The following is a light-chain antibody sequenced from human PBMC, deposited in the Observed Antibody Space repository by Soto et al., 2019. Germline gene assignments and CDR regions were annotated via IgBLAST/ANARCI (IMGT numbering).Light chain of an antibody. Sequence: EIVLTQSPGTLSLSPGERATLSCRASQSVTSSYLAWYQQKPGQAPRLLIYGASTRATGIPARFSGGGSGTDFTLTISRLEPEDFAVYYCQEYRSSRTFGQGTKVEIK. CDR1: QSVTSSY. V-gene: IGKV3-20*01. CDR3: QEYRSSRT. J-gene: IGKJ1*01. CDR2: GAS.